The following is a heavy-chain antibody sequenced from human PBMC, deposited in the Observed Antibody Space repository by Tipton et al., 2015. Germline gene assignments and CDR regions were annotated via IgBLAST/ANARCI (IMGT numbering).Heavy chain of an antibody. CDR1: GFTFDAYA. J-gene: IGHJ6*02. V-gene: IGHV3-33*06. D-gene: IGHD6-13*01. CDR2: IWFDGTNK. CDR3: AKDKETSRWYYYGMDV. Sequence: SLRLSCAASGFTFDAYAMHWVRQAPGKGLEWVAIIWFDGTNKFFGDSVKGRFTISRDNSNNTLYLQMNSLRAEDTAVYYCAKDKETSRWYYYGMDVWGQGTTVTVSS.